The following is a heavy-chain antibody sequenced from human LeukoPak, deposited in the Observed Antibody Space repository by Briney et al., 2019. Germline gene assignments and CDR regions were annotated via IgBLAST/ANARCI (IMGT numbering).Heavy chain of an antibody. CDR1: GFTFSSYG. Sequence: GGSLRLSCAASGFTFSSYGMHWVRQAPGKGLEWVAFIRYDGSNKYYADSVKGRFTISRDNSKNTLYLQMNSLRADDTAVYYCAKWKEVPAAIRHPYYYYYMDVWGKGTTVTVSS. V-gene: IGHV3-30*02. J-gene: IGHJ6*03. CDR2: IRYDGSNK. D-gene: IGHD2-2*01. CDR3: AKWKEVPAAIRHPYYYYYMDV.